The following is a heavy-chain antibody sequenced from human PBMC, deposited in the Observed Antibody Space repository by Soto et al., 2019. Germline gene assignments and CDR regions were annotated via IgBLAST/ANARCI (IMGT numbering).Heavy chain of an antibody. CDR1: GGSFSGYI. CDR3: ARGLISGSHYSGGWYYFDS. V-gene: IGHV4-34*01. Sequence: QVQLQQSGAGLLKPSETLSLTCDVYGGSFSGYIWTWIRQTPGKGLQWIGQINHSGRANYNPYLKNRVTISVHTSNSQFSLELSSVTAADTAVYYCARGLISGSHYSGGWYYFDSWRQRTQITVSS. CDR2: INHSGRA. J-gene: IGHJ4*02. D-gene: IGHD1-26*01.